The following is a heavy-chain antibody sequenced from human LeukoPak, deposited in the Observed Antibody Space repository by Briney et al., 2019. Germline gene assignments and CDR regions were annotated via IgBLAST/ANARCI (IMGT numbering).Heavy chain of an antibody. V-gene: IGHV3-48*03. CDR3: ARAPLGNYYDSSGYYYDQFDY. CDR1: GFTFSSSGFTFSDYE. D-gene: IGHD3-22*01. CDR2: ISSSGGTM. Sequence: PGGSLRLSCAASGFTFSSSGFTFSDYEMYWVRQAPGKGLEWVSYISSSGGTMYYADSVKGRFTISRDNAKNSLYLHMNSLRAEDTAVYYCARAPLGNYYDSSGYYYDQFDYWGQGTLVTVSS. J-gene: IGHJ4*02.